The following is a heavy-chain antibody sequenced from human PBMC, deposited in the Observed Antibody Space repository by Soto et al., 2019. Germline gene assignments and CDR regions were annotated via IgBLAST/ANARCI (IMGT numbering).Heavy chain of an antibody. J-gene: IGHJ4*02. CDR2: ITGSGGST. CDR3: AKDRYGDYGGIDY. Sequence: GGSLRLSCASSGFTFSTYGMSWVRQAPGKGLEWVSVITGSGGSTYYADSVKGRFTISRDTSKNTLFLQMNSLRAEDTAVYYCAKDRYGDYGGIDYWGQGTMVTVSS. CDR1: GFTFSTYG. D-gene: IGHD4-17*01. V-gene: IGHV3-23*01.